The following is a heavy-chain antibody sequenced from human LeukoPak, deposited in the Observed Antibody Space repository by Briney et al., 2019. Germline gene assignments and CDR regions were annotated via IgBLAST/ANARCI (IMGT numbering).Heavy chain of an antibody. J-gene: IGHJ4*02. D-gene: IGHD5-12*01. V-gene: IGHV3-23*01. CDR3: ARGGWWLPGEPTYYFDY. CDR1: GFTFSSYA. CDR2: ISGSGDTT. Sequence: GGSLRLSCAASGFTFSSYAMSWFRQAPGKGLKWVSAISGSGDTTYYADSVKGRFTISRDNSKNTLYLQMNSLRAEDTAVYYCARGGWWLPGEPTYYFDYWGQGTLVTVSS.